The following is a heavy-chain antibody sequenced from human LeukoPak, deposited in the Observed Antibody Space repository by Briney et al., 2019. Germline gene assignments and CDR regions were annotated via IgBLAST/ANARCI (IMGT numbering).Heavy chain of an antibody. CDR3: ARGGLSGFDY. CDR1: GGSISSGGYY. D-gene: IGHD3-16*01. Sequence: SETLSLTCTVSGGSISSGGYYWSWIRQHPGKGLEWIGYIYYSGSTYYNPSLKSRVTISVDTSKNQFSLKLSSVTAADTAVYYCARGGLSGFDYWGQGTLVTVSS. CDR2: IYYSGST. V-gene: IGHV4-31*03. J-gene: IGHJ4*02.